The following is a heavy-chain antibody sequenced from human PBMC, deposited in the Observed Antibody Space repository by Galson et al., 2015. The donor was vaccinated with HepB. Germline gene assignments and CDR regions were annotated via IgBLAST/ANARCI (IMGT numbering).Heavy chain of an antibody. CDR2: IKSKNDGAVT. CDR3: TKASAGGTAWFDP. Sequence: SLRLSCAVSGFTFNKAWMSWVRQVSGKGLEWVGRIKSKNDGAVTDYAAPVKGRFTISRDDSKNTLYLQMNSLKIEDTAVYLCTKASAGGTAWFDPWGQGTLVTVSS. D-gene: IGHD6-13*01. J-gene: IGHJ5*02. CDR1: GFTFNKAW. V-gene: IGHV3-15*01.